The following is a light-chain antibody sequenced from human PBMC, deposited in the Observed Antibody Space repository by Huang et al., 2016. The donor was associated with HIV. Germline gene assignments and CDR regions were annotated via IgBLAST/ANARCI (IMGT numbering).Light chain of an antibody. CDR1: QSVANTY. V-gene: IGKV3-20*01. Sequence: EIVLTQSPGTLSLSPGERATLSCRASQSVANTYLAWYQKVPGQAPRLLIYGASTRATGIPDRFSGSGSGTDFTLTITRLEPEDFAVYYCQQYSSPPLTFGGGTKVETK. CDR3: QQYSSPPLT. CDR2: GAS. J-gene: IGKJ4*01.